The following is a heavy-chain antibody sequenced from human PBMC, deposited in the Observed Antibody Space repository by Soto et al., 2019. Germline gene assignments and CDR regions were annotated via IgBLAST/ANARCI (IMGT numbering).Heavy chain of an antibody. CDR1: GGSFSGYY. CDR2: INHSGST. CDR3: ARQPSMVRGVIIIGAFDI. Sequence: PSETLSLTCAVYGGSFSGYYWSWIRQPPGKGLEWIGEINHSGSTNYNPSLKSRVTISVDTSKNQFSLKLSSVTAADTAVYYCARQPSMVRGVIIIGAFDIWGQGTMVTLSS. D-gene: IGHD3-10*01. V-gene: IGHV4-34*01. J-gene: IGHJ3*02.